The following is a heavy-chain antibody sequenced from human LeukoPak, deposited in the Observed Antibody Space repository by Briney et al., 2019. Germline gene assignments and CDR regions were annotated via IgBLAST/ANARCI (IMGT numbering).Heavy chain of an antibody. V-gene: IGHV3-30-3*01. CDR1: GFTFSTSA. CDR2: ISYDGSNK. J-gene: IGHJ6*02. CDR3: ARDCSGGSCYSYYYYGMDV. D-gene: IGHD2-15*01. Sequence: HPGGSLRLSCAASGFTFSTSAMHWVRQAPGKGLEWVAVISYDGSNKYYADSVKGRFTISRDNSKNTLYLQMNSLRAEDTAVYYCARDCSGGSCYSYYYYGMDVWGQGTTVTVSS.